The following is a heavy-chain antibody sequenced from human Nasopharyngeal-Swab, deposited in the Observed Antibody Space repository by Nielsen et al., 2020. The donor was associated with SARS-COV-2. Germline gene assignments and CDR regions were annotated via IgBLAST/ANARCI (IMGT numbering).Heavy chain of an antibody. D-gene: IGHD3-9*01. CDR3: AKGEYYVILTGPFYDSSGLDY. CDR2: ISSYGSNQ. J-gene: IGHJ4*02. V-gene: IGHV3-30*18. Sequence: GESLKIPCAASGFTLSSYGMHLVRQAPGEGLEWEVVISSYGSNQYYADSVKGRFTITRDNSKNTLYQQMNSLRAEDTAVYYCAKGEYYVILTGPFYDSSGLDYWGQGTLVTVSS. CDR1: GFTLSSYG.